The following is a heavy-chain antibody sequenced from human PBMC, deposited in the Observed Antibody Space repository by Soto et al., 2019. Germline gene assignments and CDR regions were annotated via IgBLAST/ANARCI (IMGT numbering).Heavy chain of an antibody. CDR1: GFIISSYW. J-gene: IGHJ3*02. D-gene: IGHD3-16*01. Sequence: EVQLVESGGGLVQPGGSLRLSCVAPGFIISSYWMSWVRQAPGKGLEWVADIKQDGSQKYYADSAKGRFTISRDNAKNSLYLQMSSLRVEATAVYYGARDGAALDIWGHGTMVTVSS. CDR2: IKQDGSQK. V-gene: IGHV3-7*03. CDR3: ARDGAALDI.